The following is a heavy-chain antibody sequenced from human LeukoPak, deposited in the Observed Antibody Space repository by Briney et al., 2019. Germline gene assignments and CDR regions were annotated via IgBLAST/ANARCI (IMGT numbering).Heavy chain of an antibody. D-gene: IGHD3-10*01. CDR3: ARTGYGSGTYYIDY. V-gene: IGHV1-18*01. CDR1: GHTFTSYG. J-gene: IGHJ4*02. CDR2: ISAYNGNT. Sequence: ASVKVSCKASGHTFTSYGINWVRQAPGQGLEWMGWISAYNGNTNYAQKLQGRVTMTTDTSTSTAYMELRSLRSDDTAVYYCARTGYGSGTYYIDYWGQGTLVTVSS.